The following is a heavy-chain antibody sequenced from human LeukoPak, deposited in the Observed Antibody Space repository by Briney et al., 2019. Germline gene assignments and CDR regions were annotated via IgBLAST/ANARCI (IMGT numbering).Heavy chain of an antibody. V-gene: IGHV4-30-4*08. D-gene: IGHD1-26*01. J-gene: IGHJ4*02. CDR2: IYYSVST. CDR3: ASLLAYYFDY. Sequence: SETLSLTCTVSGGSISSGDYYWSWIRQPPGKGLEWIGYIYYSVSTYYNPSLKSRVNISVDTSKNQFSLKLSSVTAADTAVYYCASLLAYYFDYWGQGTLVTVSS. CDR1: GGSISSGDYY.